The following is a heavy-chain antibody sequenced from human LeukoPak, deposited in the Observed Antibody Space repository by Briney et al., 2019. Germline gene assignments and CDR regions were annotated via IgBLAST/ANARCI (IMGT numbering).Heavy chain of an antibody. CDR2: IRSKANSYAT. CDR3: TSGSTMVRGVIMSTHEPPFDY. D-gene: IGHD3-10*01. V-gene: IGHV3-73*01. J-gene: IGHJ4*02. CDR1: GFTFSGSA. Sequence: GGSLRLSCAASGFTFSGSAMHWVRQASGKGLEWVGRIRSKANSYATAYAASVKGRFTISRDDSKNTAYLQMNSLKTEDTAVYYCTSGSTMVRGVIMSTHEPPFDYWGQGTLVTVSS.